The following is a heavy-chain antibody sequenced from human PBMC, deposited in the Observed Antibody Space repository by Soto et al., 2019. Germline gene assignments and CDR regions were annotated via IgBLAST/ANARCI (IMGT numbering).Heavy chain of an antibody. J-gene: IGHJ6*02. CDR1: GYSFTSYW. Sequence: PGESLKISCKGSGYSFTSYWISWVRQMPGKGLEWMGRIDPSDSYTNYSPSFQGHVTISXXXXXXTXYXQXXXLEAXDTAMYYCARQIAAEYYYYGMDVWGQGTTVTVS. D-gene: IGHD6-13*01. CDR2: IDPSDSYT. CDR3: ARQIAAEYYYYGMDV. V-gene: IGHV5-10-1*01.